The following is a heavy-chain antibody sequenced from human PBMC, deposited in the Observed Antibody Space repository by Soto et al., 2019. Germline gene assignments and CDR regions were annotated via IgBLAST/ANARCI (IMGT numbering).Heavy chain of an antibody. D-gene: IGHD2-2*01. V-gene: IGHV4-30-2*01. CDR3: ARVPDR. CDR1: GCSIGSGGYS. J-gene: IGHJ5*02. Sequence: SETLSLTCAVSGCSIGSGGYSWSWIRQPPGKGLEWIGYIYHSGSTYYTTSLKSRVTISVDRSTNQFSLKLSSVTAADAGLYYCARVPDRWGHGTL. CDR2: IYHSGST.